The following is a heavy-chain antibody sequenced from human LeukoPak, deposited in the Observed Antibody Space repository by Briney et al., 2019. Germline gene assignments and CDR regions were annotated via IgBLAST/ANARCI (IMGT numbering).Heavy chain of an antibody. J-gene: IGHJ6*02. V-gene: IGHV4-59*08. Sequence: TLSLTFTVPGGSISRYYWSWIRQPPGKGPEWIGYIYYSGSSNSNPPPNSGDHISVDTSKNQFSLKLSSWTAADTAVYYCARHVARYSGSYYRSYYYYGMDVWGQGTTVTVSS. CDR3: ARHVARYSGSYYRSYYYYGMDV. CDR2: IYYSGSS. D-gene: IGHD1-26*01. CDR1: GGSISRYY.